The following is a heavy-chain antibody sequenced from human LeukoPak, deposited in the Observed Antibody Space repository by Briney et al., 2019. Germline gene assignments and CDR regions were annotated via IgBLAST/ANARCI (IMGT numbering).Heavy chain of an antibody. CDR2: IRYDGSNK. V-gene: IGHV3-30*02. Sequence: GGSLRLSCAASGFTFSSYAMHWVRQAPGKGLEWVTFIRYDGSNKYYADSVKGRFTISRDNSKNTLYLQMNSLRAEDTAVYYCAKVRGYSYGSPFDYWGQGTLVTVSS. J-gene: IGHJ4*02. CDR3: AKVRGYSYGSPFDY. CDR1: GFTFSSYA. D-gene: IGHD5-18*01.